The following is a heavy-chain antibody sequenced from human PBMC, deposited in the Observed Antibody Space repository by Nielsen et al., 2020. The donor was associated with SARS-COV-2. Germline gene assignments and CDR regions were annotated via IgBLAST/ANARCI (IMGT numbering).Heavy chain of an antibody. Sequence: SETLSLTCSVSGGSITKYWSWIRQTPGKRLEWIGYINNSGSTNYNPLLKSRVTLSVDTSQNQVSLKLTSVTAADTAVYYCVRATLVIYGMDVWGQGTSVTVSS. CDR2: INNSGST. J-gene: IGHJ6*02. CDR1: GGSITKY. CDR3: VRATLVIYGMDV. V-gene: IGHV4-59*01. D-gene: IGHD2-21*01.